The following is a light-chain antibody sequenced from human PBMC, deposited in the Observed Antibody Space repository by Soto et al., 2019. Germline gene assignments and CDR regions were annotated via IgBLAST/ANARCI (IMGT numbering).Light chain of an antibody. CDR3: SSYTNSSTYV. V-gene: IGLV2-14*01. CDR1: RSDFGSYNY. J-gene: IGLJ1*01. CDR2: EVG. Sequence: QSALTQPASVSGSPGQSITISCTGARSDFGSYNYASWYQQHPGKAPKVMIYEVGNRPSGVSNRFSGSKSGSTASLTISGLQAEDEADYYCSSYTNSSTYVFGTGTKVTVL.